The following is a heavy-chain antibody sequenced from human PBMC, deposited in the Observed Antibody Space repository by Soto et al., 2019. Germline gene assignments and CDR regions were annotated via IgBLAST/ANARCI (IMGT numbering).Heavy chain of an antibody. V-gene: IGHV3-30*18. CDR3: VKASFYDSSCYLYYYYYGMDV. Sequence: GGSLRLSCAASGFTFSSYGMHWVRQAPGKGLEWVAVISYDGSNKYYADSVKGRFTISRDNSKNTLYLQMNSLRAEDTAVYYCVKASFYDSSCYLYYYYYGMDVWGQGTTVTVSS. D-gene: IGHD3-22*01. CDR1: GFTFSSYG. CDR2: ISYDGSNK. J-gene: IGHJ6*02.